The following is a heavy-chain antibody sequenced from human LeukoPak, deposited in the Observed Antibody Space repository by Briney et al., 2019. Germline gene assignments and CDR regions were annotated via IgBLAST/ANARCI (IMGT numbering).Heavy chain of an antibody. V-gene: IGHV6-1*01. J-gene: IGHJ5*02. CDR3: ARRLTQYDCFDP. CDR1: GDSFSSNSVT. D-gene: IGHD2-2*01. Sequence: SQTLSLTCATSGDSFSSNSVTWNRIRQSPSRGLEWLGRTYYRSTWYNDYAVSMRGRITVNPDTSKNQFSLHLNSVTPEDTAVYYCARRLTQYDCFDPWGQGILVTVSS. CDR2: TYYRSTWYN.